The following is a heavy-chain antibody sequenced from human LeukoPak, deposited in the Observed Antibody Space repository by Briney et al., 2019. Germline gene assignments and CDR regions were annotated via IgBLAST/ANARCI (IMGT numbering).Heavy chain of an antibody. CDR2: IIPIFGTA. J-gene: IGHJ5*02. V-gene: IGHV1-69*06. CDR1: GYTLTELS. Sequence: SVKVSCKVSGYTLTELSMHWVRQAPGQGLEWMGGIIPIFGTANYAQKFQGRVTITADKSTSTAYMELSSLRSEDTAVYYCARADLWFGELSSRFDPWGQGTLVTVSS. D-gene: IGHD3-10*01. CDR3: ARADLWFGELSSRFDP.